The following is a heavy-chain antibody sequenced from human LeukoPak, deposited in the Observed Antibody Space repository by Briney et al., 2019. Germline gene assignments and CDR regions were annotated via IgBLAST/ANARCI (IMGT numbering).Heavy chain of an antibody. V-gene: IGHV1-69*04. CDR1: GGTFSSYA. CDR3: ARDDYGDYASRDYYYGMDV. D-gene: IGHD4-17*01. CDR2: IIPILGIA. J-gene: IGHJ6*02. Sequence: SVKVSCKASGGTFSSYAISWVRQAPGQGLEWMERIIPILGIANYAQKFQGRVTITADKSTSTAYMELSSLRSEDTAVYYCARDDYGDYASRDYYYGMDVWGQGTTVTVSS.